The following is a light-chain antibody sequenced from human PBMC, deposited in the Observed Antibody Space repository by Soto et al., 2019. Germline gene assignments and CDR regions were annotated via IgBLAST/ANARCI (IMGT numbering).Light chain of an antibody. CDR1: QSVSSY. V-gene: IGKV3-11*01. CDR2: DAS. J-gene: IGKJ4*01. Sequence: EIVLTQSPATLSLSPAERATLSCRASQSVSSYLAWYQQKPGQAPRLLIYDASNRATGIPARFSGGGSGTDFSLTSSSLEPEDFGIYYCQQRSNWPPVTFGGGTKVEIK. CDR3: QQRSNWPPVT.